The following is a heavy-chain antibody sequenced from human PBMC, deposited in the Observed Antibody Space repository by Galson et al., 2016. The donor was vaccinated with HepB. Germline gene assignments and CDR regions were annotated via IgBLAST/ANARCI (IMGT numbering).Heavy chain of an antibody. CDR3: VREDYGDDRVYYYYYGMDV. D-gene: IGHD4-17*01. J-gene: IGHJ6*02. V-gene: IGHV3-74*01. Sequence: SLRLSCAASGFTFTRYWMHWVRQAPGKGLVCVSRINSAGTSASYADSMKGSLPISRDNAKNTLYLQMNSLRAEDTAVYYCVREDYGDDRVYYYYYGMDVWGQGTTVTVSS. CDR2: INSAGTSA. CDR1: GFTFTRYW.